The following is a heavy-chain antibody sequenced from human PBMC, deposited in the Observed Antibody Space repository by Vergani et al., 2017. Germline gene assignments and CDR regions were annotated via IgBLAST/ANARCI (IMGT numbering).Heavy chain of an antibody. CDR3: ARFASTGAFDY. CDR1: GFTFSSYW. D-gene: IGHD4-17*01. CDR2: INSDGSST. V-gene: IGHV3-74*01. Sequence: EVQLVESGGGLVQPGGSLRLSCAASGFTFSSYWMHWVRQAPGEGVVWVSRINSDGSSTSYADSVKGRFTISRVNAKNTLYLQMNSLRAEDTAVYYCARFASTGAFDYWGQGTLVTVSS. J-gene: IGHJ4*02.